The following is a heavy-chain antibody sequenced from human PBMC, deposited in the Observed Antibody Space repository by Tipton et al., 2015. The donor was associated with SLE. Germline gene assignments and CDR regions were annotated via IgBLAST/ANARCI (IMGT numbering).Heavy chain of an antibody. CDR3: ARDSSEGHSWFDY. D-gene: IGHD6-13*01. CDR2: INHSGST. CDR1: GGSFSGYY. J-gene: IGHJ4*02. Sequence: TLSLTCAVYGGSFSGYYWSWIRQPPGKGLEWIGEINHSGSTNYNPSLKSRVTISVDTSKNQFSLKLRSVTAVDTAVYYCARDSSEGHSWFDYWGQGTLVTFSS. V-gene: IGHV4-34*01.